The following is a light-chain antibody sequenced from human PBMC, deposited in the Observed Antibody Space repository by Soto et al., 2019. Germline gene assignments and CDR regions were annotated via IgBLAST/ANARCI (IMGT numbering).Light chain of an antibody. V-gene: IGKV3-11*01. CDR2: DAS. Sequence: EIVLTQSAATLSLSPGERATLSCRASQSVSSYLAWYQQKPGQAPRILIYDASNRATGIPARFSGSGSGTDFTLTISSLEPEEFAVYYWQQRSNWPPDTFGQGTKLEIK. J-gene: IGKJ2*01. CDR3: QQRSNWPPDT. CDR1: QSVSSY.